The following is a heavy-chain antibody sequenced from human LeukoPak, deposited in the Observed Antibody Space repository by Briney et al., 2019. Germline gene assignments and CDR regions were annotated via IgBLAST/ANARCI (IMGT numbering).Heavy chain of an antibody. CDR3: ARRLTQYDCFDP. CDR1: GDSFSSNSVT. V-gene: IGHV6-1*01. J-gene: IGHJ5*02. D-gene: IGHD2-2*01. CDR2: TYYRSTWYN. Sequence: PSQTLSLTCAISGDSFSSNSVTWNWSRQSPSRGLEWLGRTYYRSTWYNDYAVSVRGRITVNPDTSKNQFSLHLNSVTPEDTAVYYCARRLTQYDCFDPWGQGILVTVSS.